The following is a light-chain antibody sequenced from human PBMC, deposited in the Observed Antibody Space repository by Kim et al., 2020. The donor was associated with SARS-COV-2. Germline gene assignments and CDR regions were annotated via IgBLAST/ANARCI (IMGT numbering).Light chain of an antibody. V-gene: IGKV1-39*01. J-gene: IGKJ1*01. Sequence: ASVGERVTITCRARQSISTYLIWYQQKPGKAPKLLIYAASSLQSGVPSRFSSSGSGTDFSLTISSLQPEDFATYYCHQSYNTPRTFGQGTKVDIK. CDR3: HQSYNTPRT. CDR1: QSISTY. CDR2: AAS.